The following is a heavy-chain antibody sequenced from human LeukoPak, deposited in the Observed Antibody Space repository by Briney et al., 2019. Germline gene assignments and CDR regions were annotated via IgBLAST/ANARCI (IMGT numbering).Heavy chain of an antibody. J-gene: IGHJ4*02. V-gene: IGHV1-24*01. CDR1: GYTLTELS. CDR2: FDPEDGET. D-gene: IGHD1-7*01. Sequence: ASVKVSCKVSGYTLTELSIHWVRQAPGKGLEWMGGFDPEDGETIYAQKFQGRVTMTEDTSTDTAYMELSSLRSEDTAVYYCATVKSAYNWNYGLPNNLECYFDYWGQGTLVTVSS. CDR3: ATVKSAYNWNYGLPNNLECYFDY.